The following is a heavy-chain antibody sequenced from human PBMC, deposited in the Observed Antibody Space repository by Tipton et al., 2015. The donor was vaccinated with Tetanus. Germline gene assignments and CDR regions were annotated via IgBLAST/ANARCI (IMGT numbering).Heavy chain of an antibody. Sequence: GLVKPSETLSLTCAVYGGSLSRYYWTWIRQPPGKGLEWLAYISDSGLSNSNYFLKSRITISRDTSRNQFSLKLTSVTAADTAVYYCTRANHEFPKKGPFDSWGQGTLVIVS. D-gene: IGHD3-10*01. V-gene: IGHV4-59*01. J-gene: IGHJ4*02. CDR1: GGSLSRYY. CDR3: TRANHEFPKKGPFDS. CDR2: ISDSGLS.